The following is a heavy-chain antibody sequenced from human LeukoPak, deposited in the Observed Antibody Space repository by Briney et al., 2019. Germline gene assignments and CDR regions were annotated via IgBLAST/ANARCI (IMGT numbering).Heavy chain of an antibody. CDR3: ARDGGSYFWFDP. V-gene: IGHV3-21*01. J-gene: IGHJ5*02. CDR1: GFTFSSYS. D-gene: IGHD1-26*01. CDR2: ISSSSSYI. Sequence: TGGSLRLSCAASGFTFSSYSMNWVRQAPGKGLEWVSSISSSSSYIYYADSVKGRFTISRDNAKNSLYLQMNSLRAEDTAVYYCARDGGSYFWFDPWGQGTLVTVSS.